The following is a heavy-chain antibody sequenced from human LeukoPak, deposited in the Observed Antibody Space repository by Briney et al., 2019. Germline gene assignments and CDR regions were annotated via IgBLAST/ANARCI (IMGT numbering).Heavy chain of an antibody. Sequence: GGSLRLSCAASGFTFSSYAMSWVRQAPGKGLEWVSAISGSGVSTYYADSVKGRFTISRDNSKNTLYLQMNSLRAEDTAVYYCAKDPSLITIFGVDFDYWGQGTLVTVSS. CDR3: AKDPSLITIFGVDFDY. CDR1: GFTFSSYA. V-gene: IGHV3-23*01. D-gene: IGHD3-3*01. CDR2: ISGSGVST. J-gene: IGHJ4*02.